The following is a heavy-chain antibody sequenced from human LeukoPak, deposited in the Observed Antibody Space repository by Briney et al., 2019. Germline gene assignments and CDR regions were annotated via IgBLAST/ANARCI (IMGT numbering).Heavy chain of an antibody. V-gene: IGHV3-30*02. J-gene: IGHJ4*02. CDR1: GFSFSNFG. Sequence: GGSLRLSCAASGFSFSNFGMHWVRQAPGKGLDWVAYIRNDASNQYYADSVKGRFSISRDNSKNTLYLQMNSLRDEDTAVYYCAKRAGSAWSAGNWGQGTLVTVSS. CDR2: IRNDASNQ. D-gene: IGHD3-10*01. CDR3: AKRAGSAWSAGN.